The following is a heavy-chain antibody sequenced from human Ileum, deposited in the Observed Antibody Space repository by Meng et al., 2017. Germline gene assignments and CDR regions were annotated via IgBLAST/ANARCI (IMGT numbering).Heavy chain of an antibody. CDR2: ISHSGSP. D-gene: IGHD2-2*01. V-gene: IGHV4-4*02. Sequence: GPTRVRPSWARSLTCHGSRGSMSKRNWWTGVRQAHRKWLEWIGEISHSGSPNYNPSLKSRVTISVDKSQNQFYPKLNSVTAADTAVYYCARVIGGPASMSGWFDPWGQGTLVTVSS. J-gene: IGHJ5*01. CDR3: ARVIGGPASMSGWFDP. CDR1: RGSMSKRNW.